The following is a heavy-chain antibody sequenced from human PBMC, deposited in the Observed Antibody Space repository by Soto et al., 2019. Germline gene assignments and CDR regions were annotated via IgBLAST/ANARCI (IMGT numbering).Heavy chain of an antibody. J-gene: IGHJ4*02. CDR3: ARGFPEDGYSYGYNDY. Sequence: SEALSLTCTVSGGSISSGGYYWSWIRQHPGKGLEWIGYIYYSGSTYYNPSLKSRVTISVDTSKNQFSLKLSSVTAADTAVYHCARGFPEDGYSYGYNDYWGQGTLVTVSS. CDR1: GGSISSGGYY. D-gene: IGHD5-18*01. CDR2: IYYSGST. V-gene: IGHV4-31*03.